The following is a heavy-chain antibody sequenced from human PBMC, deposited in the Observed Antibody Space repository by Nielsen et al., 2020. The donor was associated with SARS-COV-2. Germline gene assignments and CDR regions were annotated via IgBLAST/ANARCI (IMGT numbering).Heavy chain of an antibody. CDR1: GFTFSSYA. D-gene: IGHD7-27*01. CDR3: AGGNGWGSYFDY. CDR2: ISYDGSNK. Sequence: GESLKISCAASGFTFSSYAMHWVRQAPGKGLEWVAVISYDGSNKYYADSVKGRFTISRDNSKNTLYLQMNSLRAEDTAVYYCAGGNGWGSYFDYWGQGTLVTVSS. J-gene: IGHJ4*02. V-gene: IGHV3-30-3*01.